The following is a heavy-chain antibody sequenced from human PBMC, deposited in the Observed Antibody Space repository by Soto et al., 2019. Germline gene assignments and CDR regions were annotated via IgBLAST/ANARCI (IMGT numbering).Heavy chain of an antibody. CDR2: IIPIFGTA. CDR3: ARTYYYDSSGPFDY. CDR1: GVTFSSYA. D-gene: IGHD3-22*01. V-gene: IGHV1-69*06. Sequence: ASVKVSCKASGVTFSSYAISWVRQAPGQGLEWMGGIIPIFGTANYAQKFQGRVTITADKSTSTAYMELSSLRSEDTAVYYCARTYYYDSSGPFDYWGQGTLVTVSS. J-gene: IGHJ4*02.